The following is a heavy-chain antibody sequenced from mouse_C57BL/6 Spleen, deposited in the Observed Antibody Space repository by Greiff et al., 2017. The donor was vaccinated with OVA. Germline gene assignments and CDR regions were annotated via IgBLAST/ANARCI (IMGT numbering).Heavy chain of an antibody. Sequence: DVHLVESGGDLVKPGGSLKLSCAASGFTFSSYGMSWVRQTPDKRLEWVATISSGGSYTYYPDSVKGRFTISRDNAKNTLYLQMSSLKSEDTAMYYCARHESNYGYFDVWGTGTTVTVSS. CDR1: GFTFSSYG. CDR3: ARHESNYGYFDV. J-gene: IGHJ1*03. D-gene: IGHD1-3*01. CDR2: ISSGGSYT. V-gene: IGHV5-6*01.